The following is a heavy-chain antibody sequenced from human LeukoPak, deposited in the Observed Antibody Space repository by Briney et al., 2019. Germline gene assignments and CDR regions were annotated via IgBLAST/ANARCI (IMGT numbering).Heavy chain of an antibody. V-gene: IGHV3-11*06. D-gene: IGHD3-10*01. J-gene: IGHJ3*02. Sequence: GGSLRLSCAASGFTFSDYYMSWIRQAPGKGLEWVSYISSSSYTNYADSVKGRFTISRDNAKNSLYLQMNSLRAEDTAVYYCARGTVVLWFGGTDAFGIWGQGTMVTVSS. CDR3: ARGTVVLWFGGTDAFGI. CDR1: GFTFSDYY. CDR2: ISSSSYT.